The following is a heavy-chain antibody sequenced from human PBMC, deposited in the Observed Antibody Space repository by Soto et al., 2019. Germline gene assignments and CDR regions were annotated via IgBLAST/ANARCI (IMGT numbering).Heavy chain of an antibody. Sequence: GGSLRLSCTASGFTFGDYAMSWFRQAPGKGLEWVGFIRSKAYGGTTEYAASVKGRFTISKDDSKSIAYLQKTSLKTEDTAVYYCTRGDIVAVPAAIFYWGQGTLVTVSS. V-gene: IGHV3-49*03. CDR2: IRSKAYGGTT. D-gene: IGHD2-2*01. J-gene: IGHJ4*02. CDR3: TRGDIVAVPAAIFY. CDR1: GFTFGDYA.